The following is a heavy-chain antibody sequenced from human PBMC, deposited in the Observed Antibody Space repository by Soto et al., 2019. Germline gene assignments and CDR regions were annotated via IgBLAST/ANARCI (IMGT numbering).Heavy chain of an antibody. CDR2: IWYDGGNK. J-gene: IGHJ4*02. D-gene: IGHD2-2*01. CDR1: GFSFSSYA. CDR3: VRDPYLPAAGRLSSLHY. V-gene: IGHV3-33*01. Sequence: GGSLRLSCAASGFSFSSYAMHWVRQAPGKGLEWVAVIWYDGGNKYYADSVKGRFTISRENSNNTLYVQMNSLKAEDKAVYYCVRDPYLPAAGRLSSLHYWGPGTLVTVSS.